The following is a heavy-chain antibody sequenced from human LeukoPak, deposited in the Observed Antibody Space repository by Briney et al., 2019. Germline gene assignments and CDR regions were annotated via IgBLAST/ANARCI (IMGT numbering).Heavy chain of an antibody. CDR1: GGSISSGDYY. Sequence: SQTLSLTCTVSGGSISSGDYYWSWVRQPPGKGLEWIGEIHHTGSANYNPSLKSRVTISVDKSRNHFSVMLTPVTAADTAVYYCASAEPRGSNWYPYWGQGTLVTVSS. D-gene: IGHD6-13*01. CDR2: IHHTGSA. J-gene: IGHJ4*02. V-gene: IGHV4-30-4*01. CDR3: ASAEPRGSNWYPY.